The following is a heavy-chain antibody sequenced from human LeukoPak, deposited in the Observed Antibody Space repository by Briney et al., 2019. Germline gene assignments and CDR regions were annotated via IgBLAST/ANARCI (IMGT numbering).Heavy chain of an antibody. CDR3: ARGGQSRFDS. J-gene: IGHJ4*02. D-gene: IGHD2-15*01. V-gene: IGHV3-7*01. CDR1: GFTLSAYT. Sequence: PGGSLRLSCTASGFTLSAYTMSWVRQAPGKGLEWVAKMKEDGTDESYVDSVKGRFTISRGNAKNSLYLQMNSLRAEDTAVYYCARGGQSRFDSWGQGTLVTVSS. CDR2: MKEDGTDE.